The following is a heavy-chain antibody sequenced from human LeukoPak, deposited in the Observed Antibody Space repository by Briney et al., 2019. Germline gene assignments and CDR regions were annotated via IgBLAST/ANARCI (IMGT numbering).Heavy chain of an antibody. CDR1: GFTFRSYA. J-gene: IGHJ6*02. Sequence: GGSLRLSCAASGFTFRSYAMHWVRQAPGKGLEWVGVILYDGSNQYYADSVKGRFTISRDNSKNTLYLQMNSLGPEDTAVYYCAKRPDDYSYGMDVWGQGTTVTVSS. CDR3: AKRPDDYSYGMDV. V-gene: IGHV3-30*04. CDR2: ILYDGSNQ.